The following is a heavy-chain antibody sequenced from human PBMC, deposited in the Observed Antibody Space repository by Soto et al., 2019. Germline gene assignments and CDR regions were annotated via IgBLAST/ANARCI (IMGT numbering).Heavy chain of an antibody. D-gene: IGHD4-17*01. Sequence: QVQLVQSGAEVKKPGSSVKVSCKASGGTFSSYAISWVRQAPGQGLEGMGGIIPIFGTANYAQKFQGRVTITADESTSTAYMELSSLRSEDTAVYYCAREGPDYGDVHYFDYWGQGTLVTVSS. CDR1: GGTFSSYA. J-gene: IGHJ4*02. CDR3: AREGPDYGDVHYFDY. CDR2: IIPIFGTA. V-gene: IGHV1-69*01.